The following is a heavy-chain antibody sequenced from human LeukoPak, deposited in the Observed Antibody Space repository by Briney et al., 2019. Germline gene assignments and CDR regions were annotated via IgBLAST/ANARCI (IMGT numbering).Heavy chain of an antibody. CDR3: AKDISGTYLAALDY. J-gene: IGHJ4*02. CDR1: GFTFSSYE. D-gene: IGHD1-26*01. CDR2: ISSSGSTI. V-gene: IGHV3-48*03. Sequence: GGSLRLSCAASGFTFSSYEMNWVRQAPGKGLEWVSYISSSGSTIYYADSVKGRFTISRDNAKNSLYLQMNSLRGEDTALYYCAKDISGTYLAALDYWGQGTLVTVSS.